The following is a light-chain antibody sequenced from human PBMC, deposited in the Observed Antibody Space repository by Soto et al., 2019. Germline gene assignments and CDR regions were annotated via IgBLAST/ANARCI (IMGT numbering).Light chain of an antibody. V-gene: IGLV2-23*01. Sequence: QSVLTQPASVSGSPGQSITIACTGTRSDVGSYNLVSWYQQHPGKAPKLMIYEGSKRPSGVSNRFSGSKSGNTASLTISGLQAEDEADYYCCSYAGSSTWVFDGRTKLTVL. CDR1: RSDVGSYNL. J-gene: IGLJ3*02. CDR2: EGS. CDR3: CSYAGSSTWV.